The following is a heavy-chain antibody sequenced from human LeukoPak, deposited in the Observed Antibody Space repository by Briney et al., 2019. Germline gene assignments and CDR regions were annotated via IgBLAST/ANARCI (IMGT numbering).Heavy chain of an antibody. CDR1: RVTSTSYW. J-gene: IGHJ4*02. V-gene: IGHV3-74*01. D-gene: IGHD3-10*01. Sequence: PGGSLRHSSVVPRVTSTSYWMHWVPHAPGKGPWWVSRINIDGTLLTSADSVKGRCTISRDNAQNTLYLQMNSLRAEDTAVYFCARDLTGNVLDYWGQGTLVTVSS. CDR2: INIDGTLL. CDR3: ARDLTGNVLDY.